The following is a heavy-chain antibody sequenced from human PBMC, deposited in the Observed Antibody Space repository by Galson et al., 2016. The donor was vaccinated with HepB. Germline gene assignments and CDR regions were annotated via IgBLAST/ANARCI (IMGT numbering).Heavy chain of an antibody. CDR3: ARPHHPASYSYGYLY. J-gene: IGHJ4*02. D-gene: IGHD5-18*01. V-gene: IGHV5-51*01. CDR2: IYPGDSDT. Sequence: QSGAEVKKPGESLKISCKGSGYSFTTYWIAWVRQMPGKCLEWMGIIYPGDSDTTYSPSFQGQVTISADKSISTAHLPWSSLKASDTAMYYCARPHHPASYSYGYLYWGQGTLVTVSS. CDR1: GYSFTTYW.